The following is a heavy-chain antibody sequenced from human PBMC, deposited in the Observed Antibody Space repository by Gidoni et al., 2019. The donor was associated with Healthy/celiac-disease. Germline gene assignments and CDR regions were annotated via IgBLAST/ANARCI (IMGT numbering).Heavy chain of an antibody. CDR1: GYTFTSYY. CDR3: ARDLELQNDSLDYYYYGMDV. V-gene: IGHV1-46*01. J-gene: IGHJ6*02. Sequence: QVQLVQSGAEVKKPGASVKVSCKASGYTFTSYYMHWVRQAPGQGLEWMGIINPSGGSTSYAQKFQGRVTMTRDTSTSTVYMELSSLRSEDTAVYYCARDLELQNDSLDYYYYGMDVWGQGTTVTVSS. CDR2: INPSGGST. D-gene: IGHD1-1*01.